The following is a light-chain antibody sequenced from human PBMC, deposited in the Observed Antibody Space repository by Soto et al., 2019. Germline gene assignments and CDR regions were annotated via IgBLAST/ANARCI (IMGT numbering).Light chain of an antibody. CDR1: SSDVGNYNL. CDR2: EDS. Sequence: QSALTQPASVSGSPGQSITISCTGTSSDVGNYNLVSWYQQHPGKAPKLMIYEDSKRPSGVSNRFSGSKSGNTASLTISGLQAGDEADYYCCSYAGSSTVVFGGGTQLTVL. CDR3: CSYAGSSTVV. V-gene: IGLV2-23*01. J-gene: IGLJ2*01.